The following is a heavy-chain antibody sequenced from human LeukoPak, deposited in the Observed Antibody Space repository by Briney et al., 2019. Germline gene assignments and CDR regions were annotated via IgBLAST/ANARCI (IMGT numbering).Heavy chain of an antibody. CDR2: ISGGGGST. CDR1: GFTFSNYA. J-gene: IGHJ4*02. D-gene: IGHD2-15*01. V-gene: IGHV3-23*01. CDR3: AKGSRSTWWYYFDY. Sequence: GGSLRLSCGASGFTFSNYAMTWVRQAPGKGLEWVSAISGGGGSTYYADSVKGRFTISRDISKNTLYLQLSSLRAEDTAVYHCAKGSRSTWWYYFDYWGRGTLVTVSS.